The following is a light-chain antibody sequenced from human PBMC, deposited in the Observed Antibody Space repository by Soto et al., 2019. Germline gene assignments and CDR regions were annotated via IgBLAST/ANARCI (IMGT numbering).Light chain of an antibody. J-gene: IGKJ1*01. CDR1: QSVSSSS. Sequence: EILLTQSPGTLSLSQGERSTLSCRASQSVSSSSLAWYQQKPGQAPRLLIYATSSRAAGIPDRFSGSGSGTDFTLTISRLEPDDFAVYYCQQYASSPWTFGQGTKVEIK. CDR3: QQYASSPWT. CDR2: ATS. V-gene: IGKV3-20*01.